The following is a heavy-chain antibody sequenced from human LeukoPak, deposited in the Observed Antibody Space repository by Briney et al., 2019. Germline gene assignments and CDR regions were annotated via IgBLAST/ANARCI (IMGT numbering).Heavy chain of an antibody. CDR1: GFTFSSYS. CDR2: ISSSSSYI. J-gene: IGHJ3*02. D-gene: IGHD6-19*01. V-gene: IGHV3-21*01. Sequence: GGSLRLSCAASGFTFSSYSMNWVRQAPGKGLEWVSSISSSSSYIYYADSVKGRFTISRDNAKNSLYLQMTSLRAEDTAVYYCAREDAAVAAFDIWGQGTMVTVSS. CDR3: AREDAAVAAFDI.